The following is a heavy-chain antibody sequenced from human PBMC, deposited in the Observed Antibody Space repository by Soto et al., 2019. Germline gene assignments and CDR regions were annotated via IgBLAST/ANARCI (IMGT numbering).Heavy chain of an antibody. CDR3: VRFWPAPDYDTVTIYSDAFDL. CDR2: LSYSGST. CDR1: GGYITSDSYY. V-gene: IGHV4-39*01. Sequence: LQLQESGPGLVKPSETLSLTCTVSGGYITSDSYYWGWGRQPPEKGLEWIASLSYSGSTYYSPSLQTGVTMSVDPSKRQLSLMLTSVTAADTAVYYCVRFWPAPDYDTVTIYSDAFDLWGQGILVSVTS. D-gene: IGHD3-9*01. J-gene: IGHJ4*02.